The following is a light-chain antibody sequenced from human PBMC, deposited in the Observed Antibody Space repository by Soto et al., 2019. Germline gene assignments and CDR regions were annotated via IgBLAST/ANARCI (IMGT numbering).Light chain of an antibody. CDR2: TAS. CDR1: QSVSGW. J-gene: IGKJ1*01. V-gene: IGKV1-5*03. Sequence: DIQLTQSPSTLSASVGDRVTITCWASQSVSGWLAWYQQKPGKAPRLLIYTASSLASGVPSRFSGSGSGTEFTLTISSLQPDDFATYYCQQFKSSSTFGQGTKVDFK. CDR3: QQFKSSST.